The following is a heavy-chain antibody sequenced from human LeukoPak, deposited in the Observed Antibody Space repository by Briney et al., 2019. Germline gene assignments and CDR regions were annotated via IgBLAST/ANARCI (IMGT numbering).Heavy chain of an antibody. CDR1: GYTFTGYY. J-gene: IGHJ6*02. CDR2: INPNSGGT. Sequence: ASVKVSCKASGYTFTGYYMHWVRQAPGQGLEWMGWINPNSGGTNYAQKFQGWVTMTRDTSISTAYMELSRLRSDDTAVYYCARLNPVVAADYYYYGMDVWGQGTTVTVSS. CDR3: ARLNPVVAADYYYYGMDV. D-gene: IGHD2-15*01. V-gene: IGHV1-2*04.